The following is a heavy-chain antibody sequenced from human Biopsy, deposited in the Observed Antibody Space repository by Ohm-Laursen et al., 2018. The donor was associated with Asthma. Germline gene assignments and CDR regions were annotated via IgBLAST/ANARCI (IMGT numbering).Heavy chain of an antibody. CDR2: IWFDGSNK. D-gene: IGHD3-10*02. Sequence: SLRLSCSASGFTFGSYGLHWVRQAPGKGLEWVADIWFDGSNKHYADSVKGRFTISRDNSKNTLYLQMNSLRAEDTALDYCGRERSYMFDYWGQGTLVTVSS. V-gene: IGHV3-33*01. CDR1: GFTFGSYG. CDR3: GRERSYMFDY. J-gene: IGHJ4*02.